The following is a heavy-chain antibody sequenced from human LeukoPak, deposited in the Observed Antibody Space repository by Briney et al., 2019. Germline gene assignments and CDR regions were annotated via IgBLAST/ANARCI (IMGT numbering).Heavy chain of an antibody. V-gene: IGHV3-74*01. CDR1: GFTFSSYW. J-gene: IGHJ4*02. D-gene: IGHD1-1*01. CDR2: INSDGSST. CDR3: AKDSTGTTGYFDY. Sequence: GGSLRLSCAASGFTFSSYWMHWVRQAPGKGLVWVSRINSDGSSTSYADSVKGRFTISRDNSKNTLYLQMNSLRAEDTAVYYCAKDSTGTTGYFDYWGQGTLVTVSS.